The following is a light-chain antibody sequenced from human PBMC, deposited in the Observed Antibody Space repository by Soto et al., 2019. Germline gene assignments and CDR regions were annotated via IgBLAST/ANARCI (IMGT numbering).Light chain of an antibody. Sequence: DVHMTHSPSTLSASVLYRVTITCRASQSISGWLAWYQQKPGKAPKLLIYDASSLESGVPSRFSGSGSGTEFTLTISSLQPDDFATYYCQQYHEYWFGQGTKVDIK. CDR1: QSISGW. CDR3: QQYHEYW. CDR2: DAS. V-gene: IGKV1-5*01. J-gene: IGKJ1*01.